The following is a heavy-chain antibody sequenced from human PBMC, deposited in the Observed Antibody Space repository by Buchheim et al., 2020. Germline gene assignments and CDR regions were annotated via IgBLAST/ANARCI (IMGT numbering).Heavy chain of an antibody. CDR2: IDKDGIIT. Sequence: EVQLLESGGGLVQPGGSLRLSCAASGFTFSSYAMSWVRQAPGKGLVWVSRIDKDGIITTYADSVKGRFTISRDNAKNTLYLEMNNLRVDDTAVYYCTRLRRHFQNWGQGTL. CDR1: GFTFSSYA. D-gene: IGHD3-3*02. CDR3: TRLRRHFQN. J-gene: IGHJ4*02. V-gene: IGHV3-74*02.